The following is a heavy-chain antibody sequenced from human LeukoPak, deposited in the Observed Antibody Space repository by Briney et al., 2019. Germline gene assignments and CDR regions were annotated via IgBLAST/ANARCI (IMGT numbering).Heavy chain of an antibody. V-gene: IGHV4-31*03. D-gene: IGHD3-22*01. J-gene: IGHJ6*02. CDR2: IYYSGST. Sequence: PQTLSLTCTVSGGSISSGGYYWSWIRQHPGKGLEWIGDIYYSGSTYYNPSLKSRVTISVDTSKNQFSLKLSSVTAADTAVYYCARGCYYDSSGYYCYYYGMDVWGQGTTVTVSS. CDR3: ARGCYYDSSGYYCYYYGMDV. CDR1: GGSISSGGYY.